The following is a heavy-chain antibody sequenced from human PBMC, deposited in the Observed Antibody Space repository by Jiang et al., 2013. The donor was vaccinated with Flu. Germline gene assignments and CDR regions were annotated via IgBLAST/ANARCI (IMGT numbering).Heavy chain of an antibody. J-gene: IGHJ6*02. Sequence: WVAVISYDGSNKYYADSVKGRFTISRDNSKNTLYLQMNSLRAEDTAVYYCARGFASDYYYGMDVWGQGTTVTVSS. CDR3: ARGFASDYYYGMDV. V-gene: IGHV3-30-3*01. CDR2: ISYDGSNK. D-gene: IGHD3-10*01.